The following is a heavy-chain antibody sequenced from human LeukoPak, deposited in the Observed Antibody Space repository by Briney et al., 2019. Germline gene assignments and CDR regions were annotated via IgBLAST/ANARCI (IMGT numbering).Heavy chain of an antibody. Sequence: ASETLSLTCTVSGGSISSYYWSWIRQPPGKGLEWIGYIYYSGSTNYNPSLKSRVTISVDTSKNQFSLKLSSVTAADTAVYYCAARRYYDSTGYWGYWGQGTLVTVSS. CDR2: IYYSGST. J-gene: IGHJ4*02. D-gene: IGHD3-22*01. CDR1: GGSISSYY. CDR3: AARRYYDSTGYWGY. V-gene: IGHV4-59*12.